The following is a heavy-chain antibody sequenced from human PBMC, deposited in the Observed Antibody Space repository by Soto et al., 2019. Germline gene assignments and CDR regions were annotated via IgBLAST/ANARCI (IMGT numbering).Heavy chain of an antibody. CDR1: GYTFTGYG. V-gene: IGHV1-18*01. Sequence: GASVKVSCKASGYTFTGYGISWVRQAPGQGLEWMGWISAYNGNTNYAQKLQGRVTMTTDTSTSTAYMELRSLRSDDTAVYYCARDLYDYIWGSYRRTFDYWGQGTLVTVSS. D-gene: IGHD3-16*02. CDR3: ARDLYDYIWGSYRRTFDY. CDR2: ISAYNGNT. J-gene: IGHJ4*02.